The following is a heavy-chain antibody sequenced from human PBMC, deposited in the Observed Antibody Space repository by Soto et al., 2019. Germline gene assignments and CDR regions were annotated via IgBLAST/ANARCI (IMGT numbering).Heavy chain of an antibody. D-gene: IGHD5-18*01. Sequence: QVQLVESGGGVVQPGRSLRLSCAASGFTFSSYAMHWVRQAPGKGLEWVAVISYDGSNKYYADSVKGRFTISRDNYKNTLYLQMNSLRAEDTAVYYCARGDGYSYGSNFDYWGQGPLVTVSS. V-gene: IGHV3-30-3*01. J-gene: IGHJ4*02. CDR3: ARGDGYSYGSNFDY. CDR1: GFTFSSYA. CDR2: ISYDGSNK.